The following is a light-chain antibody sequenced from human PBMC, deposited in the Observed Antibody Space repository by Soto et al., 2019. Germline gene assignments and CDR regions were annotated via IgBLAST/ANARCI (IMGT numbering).Light chain of an antibody. CDR3: QHYDSYSAT. V-gene: IGKV1-5*03. Sequence: DIQMTQSPSTLSASVGDGVTISCRASQSISTWLAWYQQKPGKAAKLLIYKASILEGGVPSRFSGSGSGTEFTLTISSLQPDDFASYYCQHYDSYSATFGQGTKLEIK. J-gene: IGKJ2*01. CDR1: QSISTW. CDR2: KAS.